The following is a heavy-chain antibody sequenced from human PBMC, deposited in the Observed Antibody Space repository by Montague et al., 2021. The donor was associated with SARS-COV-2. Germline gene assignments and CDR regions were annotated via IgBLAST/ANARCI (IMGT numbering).Heavy chain of an antibody. CDR3: ARLERYFDSSGSPSAFDF. D-gene: IGHD3-22*01. CDR1: GGSITNNIDY. CDR2: IYYTGNN. V-gene: IGHV4-39*02. Sequence: SETLSLTCTVSGGSITNNIDYWAWIRQPPGKGLEWIGSIYYTGNNYYNPSLKSRVTISVVTPKNHFTLKLSSVTAAETAVYYCARLERYFDSSGSPSAFDFWGQGTKVTVSS. J-gene: IGHJ3*01.